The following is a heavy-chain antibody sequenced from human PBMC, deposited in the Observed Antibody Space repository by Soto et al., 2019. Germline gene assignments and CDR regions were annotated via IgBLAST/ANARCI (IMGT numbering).Heavy chain of an antibody. J-gene: IGHJ6*02. D-gene: IGHD2-8*01. CDR3: ARGAPNPLSMDYYYYGKDF. Sequence: PSQTLSLTCAISGDSVSSNSAAWNWIRQSPSRGLEWLGRTYYRSKWYNDYAVSVKSRITINPDTSKNQFSLQLNSVTPEDTAVYYCARGAPNPLSMDYYYYGKDFWGQGTTVTVSS. V-gene: IGHV6-1*01. CDR1: GDSVSSNSAA. CDR2: TYYRSKWYN.